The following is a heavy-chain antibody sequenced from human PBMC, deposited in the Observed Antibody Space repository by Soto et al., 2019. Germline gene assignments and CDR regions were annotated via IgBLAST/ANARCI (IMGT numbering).Heavy chain of an antibody. J-gene: IGHJ6*02. CDR1: GGTFSSYA. V-gene: IGHV1-69*13. Sequence: SVKVSCKASGGTFSSYAISWVRQAPGQGLEWMGGIIPIFGTANYAQKFQGRVTITADESTSTAYMELSSLRSEDTAVYYCARDRWYYDILTGYYYYGMDVWGQGTTVTVSS. CDR3: ARDRWYYDILTGYYYYGMDV. D-gene: IGHD3-9*01. CDR2: IIPIFGTA.